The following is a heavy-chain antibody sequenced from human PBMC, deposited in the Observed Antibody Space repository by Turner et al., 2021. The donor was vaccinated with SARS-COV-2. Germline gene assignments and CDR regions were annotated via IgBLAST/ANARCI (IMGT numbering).Heavy chain of an antibody. V-gene: IGHV3-53*04. CDR1: GFTVSSNY. J-gene: IGHJ4*02. CDR3: ASSSGYSSNWYLKH. Sequence: DVQLVESGGGLVKPGGSLRLSCAASGFTVSSNYMTWVRQAPGKGLEWVSVIYSGGSTYYADSVKGRFTISRHNSKNTLYLQMNSLRPEDTAVYYCASSSGYSSNWYLKHWGQGTLVTVSS. D-gene: IGHD6-13*01. CDR2: IYSGGST.